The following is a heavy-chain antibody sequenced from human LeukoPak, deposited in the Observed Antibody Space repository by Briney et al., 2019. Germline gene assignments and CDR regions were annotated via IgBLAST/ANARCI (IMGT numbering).Heavy chain of an antibody. D-gene: IGHD1-26*01. Sequence: SQTLSLSCAISGDSVSSNSVTWNWIRQSPSRGLEWLGRTYYRSTWYNDYAVSVRGRITVNPDTSKNQFSLQLNSVTPEDTAVYYCARGFGRSGSSHMSLWGQGTLVTVSS. V-gene: IGHV6-1*01. CDR3: ARGFGRSGSSHMSL. CDR1: GDSVSSNSVT. CDR2: TYYRSTWYN. J-gene: IGHJ4*02.